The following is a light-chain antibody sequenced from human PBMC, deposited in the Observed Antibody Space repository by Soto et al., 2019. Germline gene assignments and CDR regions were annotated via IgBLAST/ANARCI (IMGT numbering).Light chain of an antibody. CDR3: CSYAGSNTPYV. V-gene: IGLV2-23*01. Sequence: QSALTQPAPVSGSPGQSITISCTGTSSDVGRYNLVSWYQHHPGKAPKLMIYEGNKRPSEVSNRFSGSKSGNTASLTISGLQAEDEADYCCCSYAGSNTPYVFGTGTKVTVL. CDR2: EGN. J-gene: IGLJ1*01. CDR1: SSDVGRYNL.